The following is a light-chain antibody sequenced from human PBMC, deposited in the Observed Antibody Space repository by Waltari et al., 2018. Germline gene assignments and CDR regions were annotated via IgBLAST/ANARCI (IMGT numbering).Light chain of an antibody. Sequence: VLPQSPAIVSLSRGESATLSCRTSHSVTSALAWYQQKPGQAPRLLIYGASNRATGIPDRFSGSGSGTDFSLTISSLEPEDLAVYYCQHYLRLPVTFGQGTKVEVK. CDR1: HSVTSA. CDR2: GAS. J-gene: IGKJ1*01. V-gene: IGKV3-11*01. CDR3: QHYLRLPVT.